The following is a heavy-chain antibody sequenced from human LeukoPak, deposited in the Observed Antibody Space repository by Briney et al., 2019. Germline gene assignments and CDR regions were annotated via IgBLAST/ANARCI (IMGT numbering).Heavy chain of an antibody. D-gene: IGHD3-3*01. CDR1: GYSISIDHY. CDR3: ARGGTGYYDSSYYYPY. J-gene: IGHJ4*02. CDR2: IHQIGST. V-gene: IGHV4-38-2*02. Sequence: PSETLSVTCNVSGYSISIDHYWGWIRQPPGTGLEWIGSIHQIGSTYYNPSLKSRVSISMDKSKNQFSLKLKSVTAADTAVYFCARGGTGYYDSSYYYPYWGQGSLVTVSS.